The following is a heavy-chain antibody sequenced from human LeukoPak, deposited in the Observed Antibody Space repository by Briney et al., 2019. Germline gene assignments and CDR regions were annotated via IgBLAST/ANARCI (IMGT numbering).Heavy chain of an antibody. CDR1: GFTFSNAW. D-gene: IGHD2-2*01. Sequence: GGSLRLSCAASGFTFSNAWMSWVRQAPGKGLEWVGRIKSKTDGGTIDYAAPVKGRFTISRDDSKNTLYLQMNSLKTEDTAVYYCTSYDCSSTSCYWIYYDYWGQETLVTVSS. CDR2: IKSKTDGGTI. J-gene: IGHJ4*02. CDR3: TSYDCSSTSCYWIYYDY. V-gene: IGHV3-15*01.